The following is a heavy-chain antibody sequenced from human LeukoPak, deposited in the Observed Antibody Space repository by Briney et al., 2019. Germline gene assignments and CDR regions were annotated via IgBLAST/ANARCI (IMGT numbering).Heavy chain of an antibody. CDR2: LNHSGST. CDR3: AVDSFDAFDI. Sequence: SETLSLTCAVYGGSFSGYYWSWIRQPPGKGLEWIGELNHSGSTNYNPSLKSRVTISVDTSKNQFSLKLSSVTAADTAVYYCAVDSFDAFDIWGQGTMVTVSS. CDR1: GGSFSGYY. J-gene: IGHJ3*02. V-gene: IGHV4-34*01. D-gene: IGHD5-18*01.